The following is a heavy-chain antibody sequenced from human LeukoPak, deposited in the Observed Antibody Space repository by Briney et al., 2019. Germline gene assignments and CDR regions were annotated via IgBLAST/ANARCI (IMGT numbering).Heavy chain of an antibody. V-gene: IGHV3-23*01. CDR1: GFTFSIHA. CDR2: LSGSGYNT. Sequence: GGSLRLSCAASGFTFSIHALSWVRQAPGKGLEWVSSLSGSGYNTYYADSVKGRFTIPRDNSKNTVYLQMNSLRAEDTAVYYCAKDPYGTRYFDYWGQGTLVTVSS. CDR3: AKDPYGTRYFDY. J-gene: IGHJ4*02. D-gene: IGHD2-2*01.